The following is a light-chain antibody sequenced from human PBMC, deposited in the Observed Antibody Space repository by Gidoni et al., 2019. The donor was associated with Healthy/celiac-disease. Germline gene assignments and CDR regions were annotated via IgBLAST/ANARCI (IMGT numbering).Light chain of an antibody. V-gene: IGLV1-40*01. CDR1: SPNIGAGYD. CDR3: QSYDSSLSPWV. J-gene: IGLJ3*02. Sequence: QSVLTQPPSVSGAPGPRVTISCTGSSPNIGAGYDVHWYQQLPGTAPKLLIYGNSNRPSGVPDRFSGSKSGTSASLAITGLQAEDEADYYCQSYDSSLSPWVFGGGTKLTVL. CDR2: GNS.